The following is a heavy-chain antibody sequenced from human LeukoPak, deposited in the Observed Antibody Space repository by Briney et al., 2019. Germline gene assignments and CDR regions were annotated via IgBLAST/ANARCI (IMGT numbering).Heavy chain of an antibody. V-gene: IGHV4-4*07. CDR1: GVSISRYY. D-gene: IGHD2-15*01. Sequence: SETLSLTCTVSGVSISRYYWSWIRQPAGKGLGWIGRIYSSGTTNYNPSLKSRVTMSVDTSKNQLSLRLSSVTAADTAVYYCARDGRDCSGGSCFDWGQGTLVTVSS. CDR3: ARDGRDCSGGSCFD. J-gene: IGHJ4*02. CDR2: IYSSGTT.